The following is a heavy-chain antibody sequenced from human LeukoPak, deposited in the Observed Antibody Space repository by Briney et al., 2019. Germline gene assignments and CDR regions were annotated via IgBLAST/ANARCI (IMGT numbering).Heavy chain of an antibody. CDR2: IKTDGSLI. CDR3: ARDLNWETY. Sequence: SGGSLRLSCVASGFTFSSYWMTWVRQAPGKGLEWVANIKTDGSLIYYVDSVKGRFTISRDNAKNSLYLQMNSLRVEDTAVYYCARDLNWETYRGQGTLVSVSS. D-gene: IGHD7-27*01. V-gene: IGHV3-7*01. J-gene: IGHJ4*02. CDR1: GFTFSSYW.